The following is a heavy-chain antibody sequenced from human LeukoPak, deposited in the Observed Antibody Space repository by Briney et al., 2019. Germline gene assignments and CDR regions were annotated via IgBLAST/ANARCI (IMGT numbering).Heavy chain of an antibody. CDR3: ARRIWGADSQSHTFDI. J-gene: IGHJ3*02. CDR2: ISSGM. V-gene: IGHV3-11*01. CDR1: GFTFNDYN. D-gene: IGHD3-16*01. Sequence: PGGSLRLSCAASGFTFNDYNIGWIRQAPGKGLEWVAYISSGMYYADSVKGRFTISRDNAKNSLYLQMNSLRADDTAVYYCARRIWGADSQSHTFDIWGQGKMVTVSS.